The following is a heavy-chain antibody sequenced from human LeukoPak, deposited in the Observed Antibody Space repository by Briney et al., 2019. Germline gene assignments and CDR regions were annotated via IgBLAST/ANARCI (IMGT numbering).Heavy chain of an antibody. CDR1: GFTFRDYA. CDR3: AYSNPNWFDP. D-gene: IGHD4-11*01. J-gene: IGHJ5*02. Sequence: GGSLRLSCAASGFTFRDYAMSWVRQAPGKGLEWVSVIGGSGGSTYYADSVKGRFTISRDDSKNTLYLQMNSLRAEDTAVYYCAYSNPNWFDPWGQGTLVTVSS. CDR2: IGGSGGST. V-gene: IGHV3-23*01.